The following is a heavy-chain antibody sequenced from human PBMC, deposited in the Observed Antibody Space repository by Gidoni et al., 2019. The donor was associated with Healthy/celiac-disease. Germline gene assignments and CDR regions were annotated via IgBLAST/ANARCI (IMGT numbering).Heavy chain of an antibody. V-gene: IGHV5-51*01. Sequence: EVQLVQSGAEVKTPGESLKSSCKGSGHSFTSYWRGWVRQMPGKGLEWLGIISPGDSDTRYSPSFQGQVTITADKSISNAYMQWSSLKASDTAMYYCARHPPYDILTGYDSNWFDPWGQGTLVTVSS. J-gene: IGHJ5*02. CDR2: ISPGDSDT. CDR3: ARHPPYDILTGYDSNWFDP. D-gene: IGHD3-9*01. CDR1: GHSFTSYW.